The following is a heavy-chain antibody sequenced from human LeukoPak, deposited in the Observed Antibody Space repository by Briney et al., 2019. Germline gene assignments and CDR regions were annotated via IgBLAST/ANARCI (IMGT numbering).Heavy chain of an antibody. CDR3: AKLATSDTGETY. V-gene: IGHV1-46*01. CDR1: GYTFTINH. D-gene: IGHD3-16*01. Sequence: AWVTVSCKGSGYTFTINHIHLVRQAPGQGLEWMGVINPSDDSTTYAQNFQGRVTMTRDTSTSTVYMELRSLRSEDTAIYYCAKLATSDTGETYWGQGTLVTVSS. J-gene: IGHJ4*02. CDR2: INPSDDST.